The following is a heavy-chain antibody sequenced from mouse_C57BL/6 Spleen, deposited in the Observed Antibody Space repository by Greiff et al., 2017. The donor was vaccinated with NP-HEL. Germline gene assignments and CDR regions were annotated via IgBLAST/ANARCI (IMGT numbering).Heavy chain of an antibody. CDR1: GFTFSDYG. CDR3: AKLGPAWFAY. Sequence: EVKVEESGGGLVQPGGSLKLSCAASGFTFSDYGLAWVRQAPRKGPEWVAFISNLAYSIYYADTVTGRFTISRENAKNTLYLEMSSLRSEDTAMYYCAKLGPAWFAYWGQGTLVTVSA. D-gene: IGHD4-1*01. V-gene: IGHV5-15*04. J-gene: IGHJ3*01. CDR2: ISNLAYSI.